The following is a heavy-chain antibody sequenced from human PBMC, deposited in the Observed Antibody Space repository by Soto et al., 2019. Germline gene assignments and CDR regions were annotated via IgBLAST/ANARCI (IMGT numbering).Heavy chain of an antibody. CDR3: ARAKSELDEFFDY. Sequence: ASVKVSCKASGYTFTSYAMHWVRQAPGQRLEWMGWINAGNGNTKYSQKFQGRVTITRDTSASTAYMELSSLRSEDTAVFYCARAKSELDEFFDYWGQGTLVTVSS. V-gene: IGHV1-3*01. CDR2: INAGNGNT. D-gene: IGHD1-26*01. J-gene: IGHJ4*02. CDR1: GYTFTSYA.